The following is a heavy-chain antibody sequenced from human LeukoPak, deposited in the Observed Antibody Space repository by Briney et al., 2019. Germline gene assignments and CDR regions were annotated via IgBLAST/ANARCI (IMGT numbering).Heavy chain of an antibody. V-gene: IGHV4-4*07. D-gene: IGHD6-13*01. CDR1: GGSISSYY. CDR3: AGSKFTGYSSSWYAFGWFDP. CDR2: IYTSGST. J-gene: IGHJ5*02. Sequence: SETLSLTCTVSGGSISSYYWSWIRQPAGKGLEWIGRIYTSGSTNYNPSLKGRVTMSVDTSKSQFSLKLSSVTAADTGVYYCAGSKFTGYSSSWYAFGWFDPWGQGTLVTVSS.